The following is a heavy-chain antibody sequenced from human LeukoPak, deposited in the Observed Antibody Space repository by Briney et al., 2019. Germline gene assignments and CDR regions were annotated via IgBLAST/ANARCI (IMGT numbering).Heavy chain of an antibody. V-gene: IGHV4-61*01. CDR3: ARDCSSTSCYGMSYYYYMDV. CDR1: GGSISSGSYY. J-gene: IGHJ6*03. CDR2: IYYSGST. D-gene: IGHD2-2*01. Sequence: SETLSLTCTVSGGSISSGSYYWSWIRQPPGKGLEWIGYIYYSGSTNYNPSLKSRVTISVDTSKNQFSLKLSSVTAADTAVYYCARDCSSTSCYGMSYYYYMDVWGKGTTVTVSS.